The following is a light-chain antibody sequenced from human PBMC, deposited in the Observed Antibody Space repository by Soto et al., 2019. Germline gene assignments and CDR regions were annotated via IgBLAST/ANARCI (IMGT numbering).Light chain of an antibody. J-gene: IGLJ3*02. Sequence: QSALTQPRSVSGSPGQSVIISCTGTNSDVGSYDYVSWYHQHPGKAPKLMIYDVNKRPSGVPDRFSGSKSGNTASLTISGLQAEDEADYFCCSYAGSYTWVFGGGTKLTVL. V-gene: IGLV2-11*01. CDR3: CSYAGSYTWV. CDR1: NSDVGSYDY. CDR2: DVN.